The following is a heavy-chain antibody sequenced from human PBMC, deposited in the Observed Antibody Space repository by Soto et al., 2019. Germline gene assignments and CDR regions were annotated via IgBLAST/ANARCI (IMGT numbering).Heavy chain of an antibody. CDR2: ISGSGGST. Sequence: EVQLVESGGGLVQPGGSLRLSCAASGFTFSSYAMSWVRQAPGKGLEWVSAISGSGGSTYYADSVKGRFTISRDNSKNTLYLQMNSLRAEDTAVYYCATLGPRYSSGWDTLDAFDIWGQGTMVTVSS. CDR3: ATLGPRYSSGWDTLDAFDI. V-gene: IGHV3-23*04. J-gene: IGHJ3*02. D-gene: IGHD6-19*01. CDR1: GFTFSSYA.